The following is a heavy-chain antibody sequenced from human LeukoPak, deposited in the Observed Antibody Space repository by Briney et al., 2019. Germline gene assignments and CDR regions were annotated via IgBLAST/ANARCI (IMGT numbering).Heavy chain of an antibody. V-gene: IGHV3-30*03. CDR2: ISYDGSNK. Sequence: GGSLRLSCAASGFTFSSYGMHWVRQAPGKGLEWVAVISYDGSNKYYADSVKGRFTISRDNSKNTLYLQMNSLRAEDTAVYYCARVADIVVVVAAKTAAFDIWGQGTMVTVSS. D-gene: IGHD2-15*01. CDR3: ARVADIVVVVAAKTAAFDI. J-gene: IGHJ3*02. CDR1: GFTFSSYG.